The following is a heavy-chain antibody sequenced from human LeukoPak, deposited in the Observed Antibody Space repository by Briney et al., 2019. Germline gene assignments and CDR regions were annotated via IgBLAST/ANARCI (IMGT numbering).Heavy chain of an antibody. CDR1: GFTVSTNY. CDR3: ARGTLEHCSGASCYPLDS. CDR2: VTGSGGDT. J-gene: IGHJ5*01. D-gene: IGHD2-15*01. Sequence: GGSLRLSCAASGFTVSTNYMNWVRQTPGKGLECVSVVTGSGGDTYYTGSVNGRFTISRDNSKNTLYLQMNSLRAEDTAVYYCARGTLEHCSGASCYPLDSWGQGTLVTVSS. V-gene: IGHV3-23*01.